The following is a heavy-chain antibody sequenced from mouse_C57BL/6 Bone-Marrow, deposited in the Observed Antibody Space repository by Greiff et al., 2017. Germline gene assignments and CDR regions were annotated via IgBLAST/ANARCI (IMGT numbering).Heavy chain of an antibody. CDR2: FHPYNDDT. J-gene: IGHJ2*01. D-gene: IGHD5-1*01. CDR3: ARSSTFFYYFDY. Sequence: VKLQESGAELVKPGASVKMSCKASGYTFTPYPIEWMKQNHGKSLEWIGNFHPYNDDTKYNEKFKGKATLTVEKSSNTVYLELSRLTSDDSAVYYCARSSTFFYYFDYWGQGTTRTVSS. V-gene: IGHV1-47*01. CDR1: GYTFTPYP.